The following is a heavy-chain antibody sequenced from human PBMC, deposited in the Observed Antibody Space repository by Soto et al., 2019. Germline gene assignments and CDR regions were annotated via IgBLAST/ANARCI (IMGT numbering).Heavy chain of an antibody. V-gene: IGHV1-18*01. CDR2: ISAYNGNT. CDR3: ARDRLVYYDSSGYYSHTYPDAFDI. Sequence: ASVKVSCTASGYTFTSYGISWVRQAPGQGLEWMGWISAYNGNTNYAQKLQGRVTMTTDTSTSTAYMELRSLRSDDTAVYYCARDRLVYYDSSGYYSHTYPDAFDIWGQGTMVTVSS. J-gene: IGHJ3*02. D-gene: IGHD3-22*01. CDR1: GYTFTSYG.